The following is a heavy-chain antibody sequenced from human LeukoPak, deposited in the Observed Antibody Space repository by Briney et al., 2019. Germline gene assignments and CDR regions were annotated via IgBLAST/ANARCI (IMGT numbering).Heavy chain of an antibody. CDR3: AHFSTTMTTGYFDH. CDR1: GFSLTPSGVG. J-gene: IGHJ4*02. Sequence: SGPTLVKPTQAPPLTCSFSGFSLTPSGVGVTWIRQPPGKPLEWLALTYWNEDNRYSPSMGTRLTLTRDTSENQVVLTMTNVDPADTATYYCAHFSTTMTTGYFDHWGPGVPVTVSS. D-gene: IGHD4-17*01. CDR2: TYWNEDN. V-gene: IGHV2-5*01.